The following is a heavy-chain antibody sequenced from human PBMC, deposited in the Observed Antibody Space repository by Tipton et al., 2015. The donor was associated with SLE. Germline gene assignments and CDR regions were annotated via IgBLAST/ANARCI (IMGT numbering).Heavy chain of an antibody. Sequence: GSLRLSCAASGFTFSNYGMHWVRQAPGKGLEWVSSISSGRSYIDYADSVKGRFSISRDNAKDSLYLQMNSLRAEDTAVYYCAKGERRGVIPDYWGQGTLVTVSS. J-gene: IGHJ4*02. CDR2: ISSGRSYI. CDR3: AKGERRGVIPDY. D-gene: IGHD2-21*01. CDR1: GFTFSNYG. V-gene: IGHV3-21*01.